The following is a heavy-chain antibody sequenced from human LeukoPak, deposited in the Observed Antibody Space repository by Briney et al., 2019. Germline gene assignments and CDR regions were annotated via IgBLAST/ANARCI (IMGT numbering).Heavy chain of an antibody. V-gene: IGHV1-3*03. CDR3: ARGRGTIGSNRDFYFYYYMDI. CDR2: INLVNGNT. J-gene: IGHJ6*03. Sequence: ASVKVPCKASGYTFTNYAMHWVRLAPGQRLQWMGWINLVNGNTKYSQYFEGRVTITRDTSASTVYMELSSLRPDDMAVYYCARGRGTIGSNRDFYFYYYMDIWGNGTTVTVSS. CDR1: GYTFTNYA. D-gene: IGHD2-21*01.